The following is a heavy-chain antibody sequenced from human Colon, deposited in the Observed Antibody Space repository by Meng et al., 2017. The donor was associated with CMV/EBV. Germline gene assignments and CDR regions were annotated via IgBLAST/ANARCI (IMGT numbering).Heavy chain of an antibody. J-gene: IGHJ3*02. CDR1: GYSISSDYY. CDR2: ISHSGST. CDR3: ARGYCSGANCYRGVFDI. D-gene: IGHD2-15*01. Sequence: SETLSLTCTVSGYSISSDYYWDYIRQPSGKGLEWIGSISHSGSTYYNPSLESRVTISVDTSKNQFSLKLTSVTAADTAVYYCARGYCSGANCYRGVFDIWGQGTMVTVSS. V-gene: IGHV4-38-2*02.